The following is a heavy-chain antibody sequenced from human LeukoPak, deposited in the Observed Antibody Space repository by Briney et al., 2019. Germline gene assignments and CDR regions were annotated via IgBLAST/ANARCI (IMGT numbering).Heavy chain of an antibody. D-gene: IGHD6-13*01. CDR1: GFTFSSYE. V-gene: IGHV3-48*01. J-gene: IGHJ4*02. CDR3: ASGVIIATAGSLDY. Sequence: PGGSLTLSCAASGFTFSSYEMNWVRQAPGKGLEWVSYISSSSNTIYYADSVKGRFTISRDNAKNSLYLQMNSLRAEDTAVYYCASGVIIATAGSLDYWGQGTLVTVSS. CDR2: ISSSSNTI.